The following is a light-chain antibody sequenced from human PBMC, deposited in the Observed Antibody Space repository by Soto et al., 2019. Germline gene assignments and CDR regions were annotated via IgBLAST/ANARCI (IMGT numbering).Light chain of an antibody. CDR3: SSYTSSSTDYV. CDR1: SSDVSCYNY. J-gene: IGLJ1*01. V-gene: IGLV2-14*01. CDR2: EVS. Sequence: QSVLTQPASVSGSPGQSITISCTGTSSDVSCYNYCSWYQQHTGKAPKLMIYEVSNRPTGGSNRFSGSKSGNTARLTISGLQAEDEDDYYCSSYTSSSTDYVFGTGTKLTVL.